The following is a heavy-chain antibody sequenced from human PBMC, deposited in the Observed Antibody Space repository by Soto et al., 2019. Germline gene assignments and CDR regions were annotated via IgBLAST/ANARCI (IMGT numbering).Heavy chain of an antibody. Sequence: QVQLQQWGAGLLKPSETLSLTCAVYGGSFSGYYWSWIRQPPGKGLEWIGEINHSGSTNYNPSLKSRFTVSVDTSTSESSLKLSSVPAGDTAVYSCARGLAGSLFGGRGTLVTVSS. D-gene: IGHD3-10*01. J-gene: IGHJ2*01. CDR2: INHSGST. V-gene: IGHV4-34*01. CDR3: ARGLAGSLF. CDR1: GGSFSGYY.